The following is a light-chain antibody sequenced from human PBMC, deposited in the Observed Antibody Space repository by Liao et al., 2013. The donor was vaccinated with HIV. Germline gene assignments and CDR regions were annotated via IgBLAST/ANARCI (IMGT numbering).Light chain of an antibody. CDR3: QSADSSGTYPHVV. Sequence: SYELTQPPSVSVSPGQTANIACSGDKLGDKYVCWYQQKPGQSPVLVIYHDNKRPFGIPERFSGSNSGNTATLTISGTQAMDEADYYCQSADSSGTYPHVVFGGGTKLTVL. V-gene: IGLV3-1*01. J-gene: IGLJ2*01. CDR2: HDN. CDR1: KLGDKY.